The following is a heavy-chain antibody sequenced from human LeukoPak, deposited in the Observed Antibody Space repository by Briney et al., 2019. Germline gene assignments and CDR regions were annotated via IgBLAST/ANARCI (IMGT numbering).Heavy chain of an antibody. V-gene: IGHV1-69*13. CDR3: ARDLTGTTWGYFDY. D-gene: IGHD1-7*01. CDR1: GGTFSSYA. CDR2: IIPIFGTA. J-gene: IGHJ4*02. Sequence: SVKVSCKASGGTFSSYAISWVRQAPGQGLECMGGIIPIFGTANYAQKFQGRVTITADECTSTAYMELSSLRSEDTAVYYCARDLTGTTWGYFDYWGQGTLVTVSS.